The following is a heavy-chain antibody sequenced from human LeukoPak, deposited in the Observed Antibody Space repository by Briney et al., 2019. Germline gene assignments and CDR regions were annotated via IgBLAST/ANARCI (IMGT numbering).Heavy chain of an antibody. D-gene: IGHD2-21*01. Sequence: HPGGSLRLSCAISGLTFHDYAITWVRQAPGKGLEWVSTIVGDSSKTYYADSVKGRFTISRDNSNYMLFLHMNNLRAEDTAIYYCAKQPYNYYYLDVWGKGTTVTVSS. CDR2: IVGDSSKT. V-gene: IGHV3-23*01. CDR1: GLTFHDYA. CDR3: AKQPYNYYYLDV. J-gene: IGHJ6*03.